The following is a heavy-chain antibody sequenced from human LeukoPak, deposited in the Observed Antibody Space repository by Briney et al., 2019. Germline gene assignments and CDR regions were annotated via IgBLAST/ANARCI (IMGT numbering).Heavy chain of an antibody. CDR1: GGSISSSNW. CDR2: INHSGST. V-gene: IGHV4-4*02. CDR3: ARGYRDGYYDFWSGRRGGAFDI. D-gene: IGHD3-3*01. J-gene: IGHJ3*02. Sequence: PSETLSLTCAVSGGSISSSNWWSWVRQPPGKGLEWIGEINHSGSTNYNPSLKSRVTISVDTSKNQFSLKLSSVTAADTAVYYCARGYRDGYYDFWSGRRGGAFDIWGQGTMVTVSS.